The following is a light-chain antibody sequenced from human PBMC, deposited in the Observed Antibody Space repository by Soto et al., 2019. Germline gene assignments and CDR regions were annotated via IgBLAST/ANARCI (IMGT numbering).Light chain of an antibody. CDR2: DAF. V-gene: IGKV1-5*01. Sequence: DIQMTQSPSTLSASVGDRVTITCRASQSISTWLAWYQQKPGKAPKLLIYDAFYLERGVPSRFSGSGSGTKFTLTISSLQPDDLATYYCQQYNIFWTLGQGTKVDIK. CDR3: QQYNIFWT. CDR1: QSISTW. J-gene: IGKJ1*01.